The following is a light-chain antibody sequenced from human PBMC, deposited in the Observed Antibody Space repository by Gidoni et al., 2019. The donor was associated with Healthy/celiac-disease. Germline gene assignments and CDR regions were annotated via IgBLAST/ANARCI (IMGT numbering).Light chain of an antibody. CDR2: DVS. V-gene: IGLV2-14*03. Sequence: QSALTQPASVSGSPGQSITLSCTGTRSDVGGYNYVSWYQQHPGKAPKLMIYDVSKRPSGVSNRFSGSKSDNTASLTISGLQAEDEADYYCSSYTSSSTWVLGGGTKLTVL. J-gene: IGLJ3*02. CDR1: RSDVGGYNY. CDR3: SSYTSSSTWV.